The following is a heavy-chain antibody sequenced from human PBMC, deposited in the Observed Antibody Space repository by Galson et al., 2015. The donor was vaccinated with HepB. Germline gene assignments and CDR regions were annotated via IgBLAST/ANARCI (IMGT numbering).Heavy chain of an antibody. D-gene: IGHD6-19*01. CDR2: IYYSGST. J-gene: IGHJ4*02. V-gene: IGHV4-59*08. CDR3: ARRASSGWYFDY. Sequence: CTVSGGPISSYYWSWIRQPPGKGLEWIGYIYYSGSTNYNPSLKSRVTISVDTSKNQFSLKLSSVTAADTAVYYCARRASSGWYFDYWGQGTLVTVSS. CDR1: GGPISSYY.